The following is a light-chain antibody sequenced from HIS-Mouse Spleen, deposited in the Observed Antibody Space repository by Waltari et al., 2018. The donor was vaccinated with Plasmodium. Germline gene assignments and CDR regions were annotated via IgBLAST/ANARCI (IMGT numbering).Light chain of an antibody. CDR3: CSYAGSYTWV. Sequence: QSALTQPRSVSGSPGPSVPISCTGPSRSVGGYTYVSWYQQHPGKAPKLMIYDVSKRPSGVPERFSGSKSGNTASLTISGLQAEDEADYYCCSYAGSYTWVFGGGTKLTVL. J-gene: IGLJ3*02. V-gene: IGLV2-11*01. CDR1: SRSVGGYTY. CDR2: DVS.